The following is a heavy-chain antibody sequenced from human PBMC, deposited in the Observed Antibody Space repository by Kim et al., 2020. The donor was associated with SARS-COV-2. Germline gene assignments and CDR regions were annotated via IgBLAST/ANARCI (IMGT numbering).Heavy chain of an antibody. D-gene: IGHD4-17*01. CDR3: AKGAADYGGNSVNWYFDL. CDR1: GFTFSSYG. CDR2: IWYDGSNK. V-gene: IGHV3-33*06. J-gene: IGHJ2*01. Sequence: GGSLRLSCAASGFTFSSYGMHWVRQAPGKGLEWVAVIWYDGSNKYYADSVKGRFTISRDNSKNTLYLQMNSLRAEDTAVYYCAKGAADYGGNSVNWYFDLWGRGTLVTVSS.